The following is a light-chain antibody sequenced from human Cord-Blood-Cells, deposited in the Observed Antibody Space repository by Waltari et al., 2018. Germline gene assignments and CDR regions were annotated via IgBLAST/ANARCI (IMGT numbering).Light chain of an antibody. V-gene: IGLV2-14*01. J-gene: IGLJ3*02. Sequence: QSALTQPASVSGSPGQSLTISCTGTSSDVGGYNYVSWYQQHPGKAPKLMIYDVSNRPSGFSNRFSGSKSGNTASLTISGLQAEDEADYYCSSYTSSSTWVFGGGTKLTVL. CDR3: SSYTSSSTWV. CDR2: DVS. CDR1: SSDVGGYNY.